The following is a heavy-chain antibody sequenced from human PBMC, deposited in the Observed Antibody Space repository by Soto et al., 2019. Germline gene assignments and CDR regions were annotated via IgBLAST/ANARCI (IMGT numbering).Heavy chain of an antibody. V-gene: IGHV4-30-2*01. CDR2: IYHSGST. Sequence: PSETLSLTCAVSGGSISSGGYSWSWIRQPPGKGLEWIGYIYHSGSTYYNPSLKSRVTISVDRSKNQFSLKLSSVTAADTAVYYXARELGYCSSTSCKPDVRGQGTTVTVSS. D-gene: IGHD2-2*01. CDR3: ARELGYCSSTSCKPDV. CDR1: GGSISSGGYS. J-gene: IGHJ6*02.